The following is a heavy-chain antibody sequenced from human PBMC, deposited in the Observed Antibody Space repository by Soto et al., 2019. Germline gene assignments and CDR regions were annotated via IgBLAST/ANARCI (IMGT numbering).Heavy chain of an antibody. J-gene: IGHJ6*02. CDR3: ARGAYSSGWYGGGVSYYYGMDV. CDR1: GGTFSSYA. V-gene: IGHV1-69*13. Sequence: GASVKVSCKASGGTFSSYAISWVRQAPGQGLEWMGGIIPIFGTANYAQKFQGRVTITADESTSTAYMELSSLRSEDTAVYYCARGAYSSGWYGGGVSYYYGMDVWGRGTTVTVSS. D-gene: IGHD6-19*01. CDR2: IIPIFGTA.